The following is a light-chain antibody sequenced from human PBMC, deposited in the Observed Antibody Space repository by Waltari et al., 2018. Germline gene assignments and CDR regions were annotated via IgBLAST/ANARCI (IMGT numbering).Light chain of an antibody. CDR1: SSDVGGPNY. Sequence: QSALTQPRSVSGSPGESVTISCTGTSSDVGGPNYVSWYQQHPDKAPKFMIYDVNKWPSGVPDRFSGSKSGNTASLTISGLQAEDEAYYFCCSYTRSNTLIFGGGTKLTVL. CDR3: CSYTRSNTLI. CDR2: DVN. J-gene: IGLJ2*01. V-gene: IGLV2-11*01.